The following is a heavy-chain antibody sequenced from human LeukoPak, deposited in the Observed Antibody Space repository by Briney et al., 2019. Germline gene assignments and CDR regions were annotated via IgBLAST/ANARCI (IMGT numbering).Heavy chain of an antibody. CDR1: GGSFSGYY. J-gene: IGHJ4*02. CDR3: ARGLGATGPYDY. Sequence: PSETLSLTCAVYGGSFSGYYWSWIRKPPGKGLEWIGEINHSGSTNYNPSLKSRVTISVDTSKNQFSLKLSSVTAADTAVYYCARGLGATGPYDYWGQGTLVTVSS. D-gene: IGHD3-9*01. CDR2: INHSGST. V-gene: IGHV4-34*01.